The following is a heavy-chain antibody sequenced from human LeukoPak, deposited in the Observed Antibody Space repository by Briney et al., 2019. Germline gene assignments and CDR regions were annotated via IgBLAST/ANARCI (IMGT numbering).Heavy chain of an antibody. CDR1: GFTFSTYT. D-gene: IGHD2-8*01. CDR2: TSYDETNK. J-gene: IGHJ4*02. Sequence: GGSLRLSCAASGFTFSTYTMHWVRQAPGKGLEWVAVTSYDETNKYYTDSVKGRFTLSRDNSKNSLYLQMNSLRAEDTAVYYCARCGYCTNGVCYTRFDYWGREPWSPSPQ. V-gene: IGHV3-30-3*01. CDR3: ARCGYCTNGVCYTRFDY.